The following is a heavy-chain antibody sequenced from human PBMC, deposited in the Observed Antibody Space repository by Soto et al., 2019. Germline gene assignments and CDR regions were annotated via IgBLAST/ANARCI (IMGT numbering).Heavy chain of an antibody. CDR2: INGGSGNT. CDR3: ARVPPWGNSAGDYYIQHYDS. J-gene: IGHJ4*02. Sequence: VKVSCKSSGFTFTSYAIHWLRQAPGQRPQWMGWINGGSGNTKYSQDFQGRVTFTRDTFATTAYLELSSLRSEDTAVYYCARVPPWGNSAGDYYIQHYDSWGQGTPVTVSS. V-gene: IGHV1-3*01. CDR1: GFTFTSYA. D-gene: IGHD3-10*01.